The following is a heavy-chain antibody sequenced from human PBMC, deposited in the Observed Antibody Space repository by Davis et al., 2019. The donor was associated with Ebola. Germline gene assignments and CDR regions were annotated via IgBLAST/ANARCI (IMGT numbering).Heavy chain of an antibody. CDR3: AGGDFWSGQFDY. Sequence: GESLKISCAASGFTFNNYAMSWVRQAPGKGLEWVSAVSGNAGGTYYADSVKGRFTISRDNSRNTLFLQMNSLRAEDTAVYYCAGGDFWSGQFDYWGQGILVTVSS. CDR2: VSGNAGGT. D-gene: IGHD3-3*01. CDR1: GFTFNNYA. V-gene: IGHV3-23*01. J-gene: IGHJ4*02.